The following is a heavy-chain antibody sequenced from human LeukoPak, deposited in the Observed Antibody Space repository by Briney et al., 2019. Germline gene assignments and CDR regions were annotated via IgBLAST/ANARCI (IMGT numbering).Heavy chain of an antibody. CDR2: IYYSGST. CDR1: GGSISSSSYY. CDR3: ARDSRISAAGRGLYYFDY. D-gene: IGHD6-13*01. V-gene: IGHV4-39*07. J-gene: IGHJ4*02. Sequence: KASETLSLTCTVSGGSISSSSYYWGWIRQPPGKGLEWIGSIYYSGSTYYNPSLKSRVTVSVDTSKNQFSLKLSSVTAADTAVYYCARDSRISAAGRGLYYFDYWGQGTLVTVSS.